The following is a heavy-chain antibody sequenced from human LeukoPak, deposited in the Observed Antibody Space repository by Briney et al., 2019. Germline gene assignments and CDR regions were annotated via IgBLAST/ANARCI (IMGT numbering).Heavy chain of an antibody. CDR3: ARSLVVGATYPYH. CDR1: GFTFSSYG. V-gene: IGHV3-30*02. CDR2: IRYGGSNK. D-gene: IGHD1-26*01. Sequence: GGPLRLSCAASGFTFSSYGMHWVRQSAEGGLECGAFIRYGGSNKYYADCVEARFSIARHNSKNTLYLQMNSLRADDTAVYYCARSLVVGATYPYHWGQGTLVTVSS. J-gene: IGHJ5*02.